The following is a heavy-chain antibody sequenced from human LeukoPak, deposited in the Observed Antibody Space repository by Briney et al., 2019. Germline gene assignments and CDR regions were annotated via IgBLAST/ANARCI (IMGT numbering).Heavy chain of an antibody. D-gene: IGHD3-22*01. Sequence: GGSLRLSCAASGFTFTNAWMSWVRQAPGKGLEWVGRIKSKTDGGTTDYAAPVKGRFTISRDDSKNTLYLQMNSLKTEDTAVYYCTTGYYYDSSGYYSWGQGTLSPSPQ. J-gene: IGHJ1*01. CDR1: GFTFTNAW. CDR3: TTGYYYDSSGYYS. CDR2: IKSKTDGGTT. V-gene: IGHV3-15*01.